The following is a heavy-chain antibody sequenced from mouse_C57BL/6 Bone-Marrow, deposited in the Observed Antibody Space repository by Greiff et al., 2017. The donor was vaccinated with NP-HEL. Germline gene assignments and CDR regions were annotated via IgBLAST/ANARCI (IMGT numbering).Heavy chain of an antibody. D-gene: IGHD1-1*01. Sequence: VQRVESGPGLVAPSQSLSITCTVSGFSLTSYGVHWVRQPPGKGLEWLVVIWSDGSTTYNSALKSRLSISKDNSKSHVFLKMNSLQTDDTAMYYCARSYYGSSPYAMDYWGQGTSVTVSS. CDR1: GFSLTSYG. CDR2: IWSDGST. J-gene: IGHJ4*01. V-gene: IGHV2-6*03. CDR3: ARSYYGSSPYAMDY.